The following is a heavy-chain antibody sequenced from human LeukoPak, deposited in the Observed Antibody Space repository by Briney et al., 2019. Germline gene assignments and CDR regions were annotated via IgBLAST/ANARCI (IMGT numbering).Heavy chain of an antibody. CDR1: GGSISSGGYY. Sequence: PSQTLSLTCTVSGGSISSGGYYWSWIRQHPGKGLEWIGYIYYSGSTYYNPSLKSRVTISVDTSKNQFSLKLSSVTAADTAVYYCARFREVTVAMDLWGQDPAVTVSS. J-gene: IGHJ6*02. V-gene: IGHV4-31*03. D-gene: IGHD2-15*01. CDR3: ARFREVTVAMDL. CDR2: IYYSGST.